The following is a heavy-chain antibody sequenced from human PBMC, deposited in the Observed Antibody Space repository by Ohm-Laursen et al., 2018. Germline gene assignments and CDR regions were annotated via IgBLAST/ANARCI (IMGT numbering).Heavy chain of an antibody. CDR1: GFIVSNNY. J-gene: IGHJ4*02. Sequence: GSLRLSCTAFGFIVSNNYMSWVRQAPGKGLEWVSLIYAGGSTHYADSVKGRFTISRDNSKNTLYLQMNSLRAEDTAVYYCAKGNQWRDFDYWGQGTLVTVSS. CDR3: AKGNQWRDFDY. D-gene: IGHD4-23*01. CDR2: IYAGGST. V-gene: IGHV3-66*02.